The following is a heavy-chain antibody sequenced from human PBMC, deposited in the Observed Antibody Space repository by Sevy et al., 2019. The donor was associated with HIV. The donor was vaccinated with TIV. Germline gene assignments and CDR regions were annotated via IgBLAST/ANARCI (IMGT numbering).Heavy chain of an antibody. CDR1: GGTFSSYA. D-gene: IGHD3-10*01. J-gene: IGHJ4*02. Sequence: ASVKVSCKASGGTFSSYAISWVRQAPGQGLEWMGRIIPIFGTANYAQKFQGRVTITADESTSTAYMELSSLRSEDTAVYYCARDSDYYGSGSKADYWGQGTLVTVSS. CDR3: ARDSDYYGSGSKADY. CDR2: IIPIFGTA. V-gene: IGHV1-69*13.